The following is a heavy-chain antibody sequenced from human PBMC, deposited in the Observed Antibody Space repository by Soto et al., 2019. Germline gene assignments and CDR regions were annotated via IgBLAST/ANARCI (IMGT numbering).Heavy chain of an antibody. D-gene: IGHD3-10*01. CDR2: IIPIFGTT. CDR1: GGTFSNYA. CDR3: ARELAAGPGAFGEEAFDI. J-gene: IGHJ3*02. Sequence: QVQLVQSGAEVKKPGSSVKVSCKASGGTFSNYAFSWVRQAPGQGLDWMGTIIPIFGTTNFAQKFQGRVTMTGEESTSTVNMELGSLRSDDTAVYYCARELAAGPGAFGEEAFDIWGQGATVTVSS. V-gene: IGHV1-69*15.